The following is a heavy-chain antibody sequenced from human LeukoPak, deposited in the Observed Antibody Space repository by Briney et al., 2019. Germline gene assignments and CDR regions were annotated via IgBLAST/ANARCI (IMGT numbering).Heavy chain of an antibody. D-gene: IGHD3-10*01. CDR3: ARMYYYGSGSPGSPDY. Sequence: SETLCLTCTVSGGSISSYYWSWIRQPPGKGLEWIGYIYYSASTNYNPSLKSRVTISVDTSKNQFSLKLSSVTAADTAVYYCARMYYYGSGSPGSPDYWGQGTLVTVSS. V-gene: IGHV4-59*08. CDR1: GGSISSYY. J-gene: IGHJ4*02. CDR2: IYYSAST.